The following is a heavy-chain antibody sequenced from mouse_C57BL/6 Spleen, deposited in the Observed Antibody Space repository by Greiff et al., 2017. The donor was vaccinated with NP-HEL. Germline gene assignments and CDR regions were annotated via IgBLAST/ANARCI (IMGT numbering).Heavy chain of an antibody. CDR2: IYPGDGDT. D-gene: IGHD2-10*02. CDR1: GYAFSSSW. V-gene: IGHV1-82*01. CDR3: ARSGRYCNFFDY. J-gene: IGHJ2*01. Sequence: QVQLKQSGPELVKPGASVKISCKASGYAFSSSWMNWVKQRPGQGLEWIGRIYPGDGDTNYNVKFKGKATMTADKSSSTAYMQLSSLTSEDSAVYFCARSGRYCNFFDYWGQGTTLTVSS.